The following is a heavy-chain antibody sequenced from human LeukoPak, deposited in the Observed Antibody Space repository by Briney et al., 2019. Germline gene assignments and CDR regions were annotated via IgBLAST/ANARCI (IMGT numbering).Heavy chain of an antibody. CDR1: GGSFSGYY. D-gene: IGHD4-17*01. V-gene: IGHV4-34*01. J-gene: IGHJ4*02. CDR2: INHSGST. Sequence: SETLSLTCAVYGGSFSGYYWSWIRQPPGKGLEWIGEINHSGSTNYNPSLKSRVTIPVDTSKNQFSLKLSSVTAADTAVYYCARGTRLRTKLGFDYWGQGTLVTVSS. CDR3: ARGTRLRTKLGFDY.